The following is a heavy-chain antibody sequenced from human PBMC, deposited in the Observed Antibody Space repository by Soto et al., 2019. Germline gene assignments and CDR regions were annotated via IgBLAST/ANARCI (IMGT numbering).Heavy chain of an antibody. J-gene: IGHJ3*02. D-gene: IGHD5-12*01. CDR1: GFTFSSYS. CDR3: ASVADDARAFDI. CDR2: ISSSSSYI. Sequence: PGGSLRLSCAASGFTFSSYSMNWVRQAPGKGLEWVSSISSSSSYIYYADSVKGRFTISRDNAKNSLYLQMNSLRAEDTAVYYCASVADDARAFDIWGQGTMVTVSS. V-gene: IGHV3-21*01.